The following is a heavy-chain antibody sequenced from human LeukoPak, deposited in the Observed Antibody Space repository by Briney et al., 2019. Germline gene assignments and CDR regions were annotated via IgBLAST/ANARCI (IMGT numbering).Heavy chain of an antibody. CDR2: IKHDGREK. CDR3: ARGRVDSNYSHLDS. Sequence: PGGSLRLSCVASGFTSGSYSMSWVRQAPGKGLEWVASIKHDGREKHYLDPVKGRFAISRDNTKNSLYLQINSLRAEDAAVYYCARGRVDSNYSHLDSWGQGTLVTVSS. J-gene: IGHJ4*02. CDR1: GFTSGSYS. V-gene: IGHV3-7*01. D-gene: IGHD5-24*01.